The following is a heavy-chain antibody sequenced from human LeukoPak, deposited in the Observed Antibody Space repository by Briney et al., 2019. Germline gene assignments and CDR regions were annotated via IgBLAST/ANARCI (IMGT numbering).Heavy chain of an antibody. Sequence: SQTLSLTCTVSGGSISSGGYYWSWIRQPPGKGLVGSGYFYHSWSSYYNPSLKSRVTISVDRSKNQSSLKLSSVTAADTAVYYCARHCSSTSCYGGGYYYYMDVWGKGTTVTVSS. D-gene: IGHD2-2*01. CDR3: ARHCSSTSCYGGGYYYYMDV. V-gene: IGHV4-30-2*01. CDR2: FYHSWSS. CDR1: GGSISSGGYY. J-gene: IGHJ6*03.